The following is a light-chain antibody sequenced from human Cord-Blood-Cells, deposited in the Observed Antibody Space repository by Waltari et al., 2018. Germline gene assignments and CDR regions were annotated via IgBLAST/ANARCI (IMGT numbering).Light chain of an antibody. CDR1: SSDVGGYNY. V-gene: IGLV2-14*01. CDR2: DVS. Sequence: QSALTQPASVSGSPGQSITISCTGTSSDVGGYNYVSWYQQHPGKAPELMIFDVSKRPAGVSHRFSGSKSGTTASLTISGLQAEDEADYYCRSYTSSSSRVFGGGTKLTVL. J-gene: IGLJ3*02. CDR3: RSYTSSSSRV.